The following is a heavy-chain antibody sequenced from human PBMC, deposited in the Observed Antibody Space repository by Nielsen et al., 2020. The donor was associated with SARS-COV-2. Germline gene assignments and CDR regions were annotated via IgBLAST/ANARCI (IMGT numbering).Heavy chain of an antibody. Sequence: SETLSLTCAVYGGSFSGYYWSWIRQPPGKGLEWIGEINHSGSTNYNPSLKSRVTISVDTSKNQFSLKLSSVTAADTAVYYCARAKTYYYDSSGYRNWFDPWGQGTLVTVSS. CDR2: INHSGST. CDR3: ARAKTYYYDSSGYRNWFDP. V-gene: IGHV4-34*01. J-gene: IGHJ5*02. CDR1: GGSFSGYY. D-gene: IGHD3-22*01.